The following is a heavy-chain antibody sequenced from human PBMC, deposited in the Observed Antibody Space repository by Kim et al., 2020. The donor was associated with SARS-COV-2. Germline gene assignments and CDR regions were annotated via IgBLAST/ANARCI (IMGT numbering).Heavy chain of an antibody. CDR3: AKDPYYDFWSGYYFDY. D-gene: IGHD3-3*01. Sequence: DTVKGRFTISRDNSKDTLYLQMNSLRAEDTAVYYCAKDPYYDFWSGYYFDYWGRVTLVTVSS. V-gene: IGHV3-23*01. J-gene: IGHJ4*02.